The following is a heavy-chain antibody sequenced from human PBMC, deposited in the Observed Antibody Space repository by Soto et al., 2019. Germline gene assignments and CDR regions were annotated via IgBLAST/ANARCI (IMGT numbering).Heavy chain of an antibody. Sequence: QVQLVESGGGVVQPGRSLRLSCAASGFTYSGYAMHWVRQAPGKGLEWVAVISYDGSNKYYADSVKGRFTISRDNSKNTLYLQMNSLRAEDTAVYYCARAQKPYYDFWSGYSYYYYYGMDVWGQGTTVTVSS. CDR2: ISYDGSNK. V-gene: IGHV3-30-3*01. D-gene: IGHD3-3*01. J-gene: IGHJ6*02. CDR1: GFTYSGYA. CDR3: ARAQKPYYDFWSGYSYYYYYGMDV.